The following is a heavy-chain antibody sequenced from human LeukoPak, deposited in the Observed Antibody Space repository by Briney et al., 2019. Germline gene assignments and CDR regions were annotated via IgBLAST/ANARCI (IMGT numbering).Heavy chain of an antibody. CDR1: GFTFNKYA. Sequence: GGSLRLSCASSGFTFNKYAMTWVRRAPGKGLEWVSSITASGDSTYCADSVKGRFTNSRDNSKNTLYLQMSSLRAEDTAVYYCARDYPTSGIVTIFDYWGQGSLVTVSS. V-gene: IGHV3-23*01. CDR3: ARDYPTSGIVTIFDY. D-gene: IGHD1-1*01. J-gene: IGHJ4*02. CDR2: ITASGDST.